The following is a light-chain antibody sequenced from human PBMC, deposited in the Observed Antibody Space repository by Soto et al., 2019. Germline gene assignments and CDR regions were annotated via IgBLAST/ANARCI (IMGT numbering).Light chain of an antibody. J-gene: IGKJ5*01. V-gene: IGKV3-11*01. CDR3: HQRSNWPPDT. Sequence: EIVLTQSPDTLSLSRGEGASLSCRASQSVHTFLAWYQQKPGQPPRLLIYGASTRATGVPARFSGSGSGTDFTLTISSLEPEDFAVYYCHQRSNWPPDTFGQGTRLEIK. CDR1: QSVHTF. CDR2: GAS.